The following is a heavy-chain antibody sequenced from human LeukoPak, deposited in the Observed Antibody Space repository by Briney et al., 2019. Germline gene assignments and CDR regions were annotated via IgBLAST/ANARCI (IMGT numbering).Heavy chain of an antibody. V-gene: IGHV1-8*01. CDR2: RNPNSGNT. J-gene: IGHJ6*02. CDR1: GYTFGSYD. Sequence: ASVKVSCKDSGYTFGSYDINLVRQATGQGLEWMGWRNPNSGNTGYAQKFQGRVTMTRDTSISTAYMELRSLRSEDTAVYYCAKGGTMVRGVNPLGDYGMDVWGQGTTVTVSS. CDR3: AKGGTMVRGVNPLGDYGMDV. D-gene: IGHD3-10*01.